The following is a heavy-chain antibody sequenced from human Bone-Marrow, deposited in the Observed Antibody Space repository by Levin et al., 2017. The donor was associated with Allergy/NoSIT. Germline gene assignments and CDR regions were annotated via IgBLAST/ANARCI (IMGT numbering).Heavy chain of an antibody. CDR3: ATAMFDY. J-gene: IGHJ4*02. CDR1: GFTFSDYW. CDR2: IHKNGDTT. V-gene: IGHV3-74*01. Sequence: SCAASGFTFSDYWMHWVRQAPGKGLVWVSRIHKNGDTTDYADSVRGRFTISRDNAKSTLYLQMNSLRAEDTAIYYCATAMFDYWGQGALVAVSP.